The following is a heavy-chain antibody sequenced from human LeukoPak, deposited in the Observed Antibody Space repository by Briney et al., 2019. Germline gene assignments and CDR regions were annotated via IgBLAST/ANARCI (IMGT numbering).Heavy chain of an antibody. CDR3: ARVLGDTDAFDI. Sequence: ASETLSLTCTVSGGSISSYYWSWIRQPPGKGPEWIGYIYYSGSTNYNPSLKSRVTISVDTSKNQFSLKLSSVTAADTAVYYCARVLGDTDAFDIWGQGTMVTVSS. D-gene: IGHD3-16*01. J-gene: IGHJ3*02. CDR2: IYYSGST. V-gene: IGHV4-59*01. CDR1: GGSISSYY.